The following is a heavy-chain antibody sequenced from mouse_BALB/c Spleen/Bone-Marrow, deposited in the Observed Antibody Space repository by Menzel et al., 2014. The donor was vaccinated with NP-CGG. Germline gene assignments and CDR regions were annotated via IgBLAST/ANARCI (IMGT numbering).Heavy chain of an antibody. V-gene: IGHV1S130*01. CDR3: ARGATALDY. D-gene: IGHD1-2*01. Sequence: QVQLQQSGSVLVRPGASVKPSCKASGYTFTSSWMHWAKQRPGQGLEWIGEIHPNSGNTNYNEKFKGKATLTVDTSSSTAYVDLSSLTSEDSAVYYCARGATALDYWGQGTTLTVSS. CDR1: GYTFTSSW. CDR2: IHPNSGNT. J-gene: IGHJ2*01.